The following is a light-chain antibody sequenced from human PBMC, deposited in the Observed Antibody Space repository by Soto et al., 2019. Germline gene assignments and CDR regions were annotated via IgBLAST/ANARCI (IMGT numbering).Light chain of an antibody. CDR3: QHRSNWPGA. Sequence: EVVLTQSPDTLSLSPGERATLSCRASQSVSRFLAWYQQKPGQAPRLLIYDASNRANGSPARFSGSGSGTDVTLTISRLEPEDFAVYYCQHRSNWPGAFGPGNKVDIK. V-gene: IGKV3-11*01. CDR1: QSVSRF. J-gene: IGKJ3*01. CDR2: DAS.